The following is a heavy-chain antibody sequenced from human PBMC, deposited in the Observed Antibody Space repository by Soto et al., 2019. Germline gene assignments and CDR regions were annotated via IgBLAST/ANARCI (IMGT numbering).Heavy chain of an antibody. CDR2: ITSGSSFI. CDR3: ARSQRNGAMDV. Sequence: EAHLVESGGGLVKPGGPLGVSCVASKFTIITFSLNWVGQAPGRGLEWVSSITSGSSFIDYADSVKGRFTISRDDAKNSLFLQMSSLRADDTAVYYCARSQRNGAMDVWGQGTTVTVSS. CDR1: KFTIITFS. D-gene: IGHD2-8*01. V-gene: IGHV3-21*01. J-gene: IGHJ6*02.